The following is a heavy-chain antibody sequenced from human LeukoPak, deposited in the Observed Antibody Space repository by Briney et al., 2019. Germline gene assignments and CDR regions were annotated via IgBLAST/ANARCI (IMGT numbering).Heavy chain of an antibody. CDR2: INHSGSA. Sequence: SQTLSLTCTVSGGSISSGGYYWSWIRQHPGKGLEWIGYINHSGSAYYNPSLKSRVTISVDTSKNQFSLKLSSVTAADTAVYHCARDRSGYGAFDIWGQGTMVTVSS. V-gene: IGHV4-31*03. J-gene: IGHJ3*02. CDR3: ARDRSGYGAFDI. CDR1: GGSISSGGYY. D-gene: IGHD3-22*01.